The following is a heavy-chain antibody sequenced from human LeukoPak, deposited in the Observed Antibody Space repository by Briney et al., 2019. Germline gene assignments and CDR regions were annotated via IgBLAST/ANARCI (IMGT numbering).Heavy chain of an antibody. CDR3: TSIYCDYRY. CDR1: GGSISRGGYH. V-gene: IGHV4-31*03. CDR2: IYYSGST. Sequence: SQTLSLTFSVSGGSISRGGYHWGWIRQHPGKGLEWIGYIYYSGSTCYNPSLKSRVSISVDTCKNQFSLKLSSVTAADTAVYDCTSIYCDYRYWGERTLVTVSS. D-gene: IGHD4-17*01. J-gene: IGHJ4*02.